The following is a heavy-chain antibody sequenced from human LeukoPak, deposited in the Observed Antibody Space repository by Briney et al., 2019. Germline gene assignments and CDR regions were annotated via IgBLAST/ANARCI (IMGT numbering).Heavy chain of an antibody. V-gene: IGHV1-69*05. CDR2: IIPIFGTA. CDR1: GGTFSSYA. J-gene: IGHJ5*02. CDR3: ARDRLGYCSSTSCPGDP. D-gene: IGHD2-2*01. Sequence: GASVKVSCKASGGTFSSYAISWVRQAPGQGLEWMGRIIPIFGTANYAQKLQGRVTMTTDTSTSTAYMELRSLRSDDTAVYYCARDRLGYCSSTSCPGDPWGQGTLVTVSS.